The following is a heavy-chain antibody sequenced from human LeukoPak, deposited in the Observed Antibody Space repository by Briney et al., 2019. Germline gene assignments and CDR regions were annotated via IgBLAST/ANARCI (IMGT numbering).Heavy chain of an antibody. Sequence: RGSLRLSCAASGFTFSSYEMNWVRQAPGKGLEWVSYISGSGATIYYADSVKGRFTISRENAKNSLYLQMNSLRSEDTAVYYCARDLGNYGSDYWGQGSLVTVSS. CDR2: ISGSGATI. CDR1: GFTFSSYE. D-gene: IGHD1-7*01. V-gene: IGHV3-48*03. CDR3: ARDLGNYGSDY. J-gene: IGHJ4*02.